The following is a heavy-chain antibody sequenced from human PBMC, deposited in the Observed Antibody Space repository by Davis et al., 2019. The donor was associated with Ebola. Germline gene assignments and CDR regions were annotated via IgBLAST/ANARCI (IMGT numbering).Heavy chain of an antibody. CDR2: ISYDGSNK. J-gene: IGHJ6*02. Sequence: PGGSLRLSCAASGFTFSSYAMHWVRQAPGKGLEWVAVISYDGSNKYYADSVKGRFTISRDNSKNTLYLQMNSLRAEDTAVYYCARDRYGDHDNYGMDVWGQGTTVTVSS. CDR3: ARDRYGDHDNYGMDV. V-gene: IGHV3-30-3*01. D-gene: IGHD4-17*01. CDR1: GFTFSSYA.